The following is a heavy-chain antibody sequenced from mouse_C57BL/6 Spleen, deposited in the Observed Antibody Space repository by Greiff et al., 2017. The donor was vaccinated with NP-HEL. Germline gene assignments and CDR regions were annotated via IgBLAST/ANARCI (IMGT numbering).Heavy chain of an antibody. CDR2: IDHEDGET. J-gene: IGHJ3*01. V-gene: IGHV14-2*01. CDR1: GFNIKDYY. Sequence: VQLKESGAELVKPGASVKLSCTASGFNIKDYYMHWVKPRTAQGLEWIGRIDHEDGETKYAPKFHGKATITADTSSNTAYLQLSSLTSEDTAVYYCAYSQHGGIFAYWGQGTLVTVSA. D-gene: IGHD2-12*01. CDR3: AYSQHGGIFAY.